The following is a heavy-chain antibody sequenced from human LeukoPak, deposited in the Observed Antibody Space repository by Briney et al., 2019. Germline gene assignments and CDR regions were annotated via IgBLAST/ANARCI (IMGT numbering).Heavy chain of an antibody. V-gene: IGHV3-7*01. J-gene: IGHJ6*03. CDR3: ARVPGSSSWYLLYYYYYYMDV. CDR1: GFTFSSYW. Sequence: GGSLRLSCAASGFTFSSYWMSWVRQAPGKGLEWVANIKQDGSEKYYVDSVKGRFTISRDNAKNSLYLQMNSLRAEDMAVYYCARVPGSSSWYLLYYYYYYMDVWGKGTTVTVSS. D-gene: IGHD6-13*01. CDR2: IKQDGSEK.